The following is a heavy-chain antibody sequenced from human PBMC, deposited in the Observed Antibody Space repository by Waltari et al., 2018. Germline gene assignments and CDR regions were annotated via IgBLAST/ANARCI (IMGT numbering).Heavy chain of an antibody. J-gene: IGHJ4*02. CDR3: AKMVHDSSGYYWDY. D-gene: IGHD3-22*01. CDR1: GFTFDDYA. Sequence: VQLVESGGGLVQPGRSLRLSCAASGFTFDDYAMHWVRQAPGKGLEWVSGISWNSGSIGYADSVKGRFTISRDNAKNSLYLQMNSLRAEDTALYYCAKMVHDSSGYYWDYWGQGTLVTVSS. CDR2: ISWNSGSI. V-gene: IGHV3-9*01.